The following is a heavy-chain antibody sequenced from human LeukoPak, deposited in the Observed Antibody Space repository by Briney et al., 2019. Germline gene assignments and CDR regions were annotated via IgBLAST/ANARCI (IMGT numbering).Heavy chain of an antibody. J-gene: IGHJ3*02. CDR1: GFTFSRYW. CDR2: INSDGSST. CDR3: ARAGKTGAAAFDI. Sequence: GGSLRLSCAASGFTFSRYWMHWVRQAPGKGLVWVSRINSDGSSTNYADSVKGRFTISRDNTKNTLYLQMNSLRAEDTAVYYCARAGKTGAAAFDIWGQGTMITVSS. V-gene: IGHV3-74*01. D-gene: IGHD3-10*01.